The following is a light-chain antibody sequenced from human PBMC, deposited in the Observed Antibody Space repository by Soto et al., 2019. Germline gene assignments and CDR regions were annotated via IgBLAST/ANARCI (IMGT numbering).Light chain of an antibody. CDR3: QHYASSPPGFT. V-gene: IGKV3-20*01. CDR2: GAS. CDR1: QRVSSTY. J-gene: IGKJ3*01. Sequence: EIVLTQSPGTLSLFPGERATLSCRASQRVSSTYFAWYRQKPGQPPRLLIYGASKRATGVPDRVSGSGSGTAFTLTINRLEHEDFAVYYCQHYASSPPGFTFGPGTTVDIK.